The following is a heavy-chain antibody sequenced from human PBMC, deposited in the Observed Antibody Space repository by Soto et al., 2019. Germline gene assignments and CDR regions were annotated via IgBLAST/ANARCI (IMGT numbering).Heavy chain of an antibody. CDR1: GFSFSTYD. CDR3: ARDPQRGYSGMDV. V-gene: IGHV3-48*02. D-gene: IGHD2-2*01. CDR2: ISSGGQTI. Sequence: EVQLVESGGGLVQPGGSLRLSCAASGFSFSTYDMNWDRQAPGKGLEWVSYISSGGQTIKSTDSVKGRFTISRYNAKNSLYLQRSGLRDEDTGVYYCARDPQRGYSGMDVWGQGTTVTVSS. J-gene: IGHJ6*02.